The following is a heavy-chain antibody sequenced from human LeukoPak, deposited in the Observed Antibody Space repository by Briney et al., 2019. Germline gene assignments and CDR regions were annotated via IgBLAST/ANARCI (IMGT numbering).Heavy chain of an antibody. CDR1: GFTFSTYD. D-gene: IGHD6-19*01. CDR2: ITAAGDT. Sequence: GGSLRLSCAASGFTFSTYDMHWVRQATGKGLESVSAITAAGDTYYPGSVKGRFTVSRENAKNSLYLQINSLRAGDTAVYYCATAGGSSGWYTFDYWGQGTLVTVSS. V-gene: IGHV3-13*04. J-gene: IGHJ4*02. CDR3: ATAGGSSGWYTFDY.